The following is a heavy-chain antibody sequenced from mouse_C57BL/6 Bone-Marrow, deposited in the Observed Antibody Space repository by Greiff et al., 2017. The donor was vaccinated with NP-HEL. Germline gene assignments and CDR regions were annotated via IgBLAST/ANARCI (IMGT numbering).Heavy chain of an antibody. CDR1: GYTFTSYG. V-gene: IGHV1-81*01. J-gene: IGHJ3*01. Sequence: QVQLLQSGAELARPGASVKLSCKASGYTFTSYGISWVKQSNGQGLEWIGEIYPNSGNTYYNEKFKGKATLTADKSSSTAYMELRSLTSEDSAVYFSARDDGNWAGFAYWGQGTLVTVSA. CDR3: ARDDGNWAGFAY. CDR2: IYPNSGNT. D-gene: IGHD2-1*01.